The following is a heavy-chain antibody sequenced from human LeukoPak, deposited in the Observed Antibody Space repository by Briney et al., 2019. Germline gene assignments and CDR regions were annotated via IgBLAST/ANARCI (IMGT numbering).Heavy chain of an antibody. CDR1: GASINSIGYY. CDR3: QSRFLEWLLDY. J-gene: IGHJ4*02. Sequence: SETLSLTCSVSGASINSIGYYWGWIRQPPGKGLEWIGNIHYSGTTYYNPSPKRRVTISVDTSKNQFSLKLNSVTAADTAMYYCQSRFLEWLLDYWGQGTLVTVSS. V-gene: IGHV4-39*01. D-gene: IGHD3-3*01. CDR2: IHYSGTT.